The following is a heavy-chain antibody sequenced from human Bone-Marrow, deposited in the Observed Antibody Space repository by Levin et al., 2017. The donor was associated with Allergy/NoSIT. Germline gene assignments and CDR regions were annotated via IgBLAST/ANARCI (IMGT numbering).Heavy chain of an antibody. J-gene: IGHJ5*02. V-gene: IGHV4-4*02. CDR3: ARLRTPPAICGSCDWFDP. CDR1: GFSLNSERMR. D-gene: IGHD2-2*02. CDR2: ISHSGDT. Sequence: SGPTLVKPTQTLTLTCTFSGFSLNSERMRVSWIRQTPGKGLEWIGEISHSGDTNYNPSLKSRVTLSVDTSKNQFSLRLTSVTAADTAMYYCARLRTPPAICGSCDWFDPWGQGTLVTVSS.